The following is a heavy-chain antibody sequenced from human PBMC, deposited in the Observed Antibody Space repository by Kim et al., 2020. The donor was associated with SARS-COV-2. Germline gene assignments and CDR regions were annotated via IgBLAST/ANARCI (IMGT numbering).Heavy chain of an antibody. V-gene: IGHV4-59*01. CDR3: ARDMAYSSSWTGSYSYYGMDV. Sequence: SETLSLTCTVSGGSISSYYWSWLRQPPGKGLEWIGYIYYSGSTNYNPSLKSRVTISVDTSKNQFSLKLSSVTAADTAVYYCARDMAYSSSWTGSYSYYGMDVWGPGTTVTVSS. D-gene: IGHD6-13*01. CDR2: IYYSGST. CDR1: GGSISSYY. J-gene: IGHJ6*02.